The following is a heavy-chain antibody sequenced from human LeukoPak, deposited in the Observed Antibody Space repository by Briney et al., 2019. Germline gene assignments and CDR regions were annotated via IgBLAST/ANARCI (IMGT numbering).Heavy chain of an antibody. V-gene: IGHV4-59*01. D-gene: IGHD5-18*01. Sequence: SETLSLTCTVSGGSISSYYWSWIRQPPGKGLEWIGYIHYSGSTNYNPSLKSRVTISVDTSKSQFSLKLSSVTAADTAVYYCARAREYSYGDPFDYWGQGTLVTVSS. CDR3: ARAREYSYGDPFDY. CDR1: GGSISSYY. CDR2: IHYSGST. J-gene: IGHJ4*02.